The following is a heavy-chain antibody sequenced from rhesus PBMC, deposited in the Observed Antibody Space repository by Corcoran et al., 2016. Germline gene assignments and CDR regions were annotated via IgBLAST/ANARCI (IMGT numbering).Heavy chain of an antibody. CDR3: ARHTYSSGWYGDY. CDR1: GGSISGYY. V-gene: IGHV4-165*02. Sequence: QVQLQESGPGLVKPSETLSLTCAVSGGSISGYYWNWIRHPPGQGLEWIGYIGGSSGSTYYNPSLKSRVTISTDTSKNQFSLKLSSVTAADTAVYYCARHTYSSGWYGDYWGQGVLVTVSS. CDR2: IGGSSGST. D-gene: IGHD6-31*01. J-gene: IGHJ4*01.